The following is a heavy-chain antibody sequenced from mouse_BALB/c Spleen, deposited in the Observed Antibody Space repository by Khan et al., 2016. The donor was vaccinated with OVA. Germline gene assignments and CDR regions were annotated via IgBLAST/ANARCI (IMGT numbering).Heavy chain of an antibody. CDR3: ARGRYRYPFAY. D-gene: IGHD2-14*01. CDR2: ISYSGST. CDR1: GYSITSDYA. Sequence: EVQLQESGSGLVKPSQSLSLTCTVTGYSITSDYAWNWIRQFPGNKLEWMGYISYSGSTSYNPSLQSRISITRDTSKNQFFLQLNSVTTEDTATYYCARGRYRYPFAYWGQGTLVTVSA. V-gene: IGHV3-2*02. J-gene: IGHJ3*01.